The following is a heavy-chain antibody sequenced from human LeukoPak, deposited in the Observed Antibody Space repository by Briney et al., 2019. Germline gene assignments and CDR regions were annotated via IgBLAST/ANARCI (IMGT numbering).Heavy chain of an antibody. CDR1: GGSISSGGYS. V-gene: IGHV4-30-2*01. CDR2: IYHSGST. D-gene: IGHD2-15*01. CDR3: ARLSMVAATSWFDP. J-gene: IGHJ5*02. Sequence: SQTLSLTCAVSGGSISSGGYSWSWIRQPPGKGLEWIGYIYHSGSTYYNPSLKSRVTISVDRSKNQFSLKLSSVTAADTAVYYCARLSMVAATSWFDPWGQGTLVTVSS.